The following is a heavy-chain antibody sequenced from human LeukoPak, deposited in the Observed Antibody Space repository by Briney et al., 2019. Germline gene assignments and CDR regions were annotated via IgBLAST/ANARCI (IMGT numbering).Heavy chain of an antibody. CDR3: ARDIEIRSHGSGSYWVLY. V-gene: IGHV3-48*01. CDR2: ISSSSSTI. J-gene: IGHJ4*02. D-gene: IGHD3-10*01. Sequence: LSGGPLRLSCAASGFTFSSYSMNWVRQAPGKGLEWVSYISSSSSTIYYADSVKGRFTISRGNSKNTLYLQMNSLRAEDTAVYYCARDIEIRSHGSGSYWVLYWGQGTLVTVSS. CDR1: GFTFSSYS.